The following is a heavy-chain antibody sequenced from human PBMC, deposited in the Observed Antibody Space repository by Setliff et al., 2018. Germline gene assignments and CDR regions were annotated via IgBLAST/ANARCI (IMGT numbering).Heavy chain of an antibody. CDR2: FDPEDGET. J-gene: IGHJ3*02. V-gene: IGHV1-24*01. Sequence: ASVKVSCKVSGYTLTELSMHWVRQAPGKGLEWMGGFDPEDGETIYAQKFQGRVTMTEDTSTDTAYMELSSLRSDDTAVYYCATESLLRYFDLVGNPYAFDIWGQGTMVTVSS. CDR3: ATESLLRYFDLVGNPYAFDI. CDR1: GYTLTELS. D-gene: IGHD3-9*01.